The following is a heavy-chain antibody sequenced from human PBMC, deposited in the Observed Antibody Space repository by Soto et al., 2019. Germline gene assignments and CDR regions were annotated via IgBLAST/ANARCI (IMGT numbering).Heavy chain of an antibody. J-gene: IGHJ4*02. CDR3: AKDLGTSSFAY. D-gene: IGHD3-16*02. V-gene: IGHV3-23*01. CDR1: GFTFSSYS. Sequence: GGSLRLSCAASGFTFSSYSMSWVRQAPGKGLEWVSGISIGGGITNYADTVQGRFTISRDNSRNSLYLQMNSLRAEDTAVYYCAKDLGTSSFAYWGQGALVTVSS. CDR2: ISIGGGIT.